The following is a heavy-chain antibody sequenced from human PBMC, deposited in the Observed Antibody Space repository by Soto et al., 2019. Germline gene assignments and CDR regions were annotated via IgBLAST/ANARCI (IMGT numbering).Heavy chain of an antibody. D-gene: IGHD3-3*01. J-gene: IGHJ5*02. CDR1: GFTFSRYP. CDR3: AKDLTPDYDFWT. CDR2: ISGSGGST. Sequence: EVQLLESGGGLVQPGGSLRLSCAASGFTFSRYPMSWVRQAPGKGLEWVSAISGSGGSTYYADSVKGRYTISRDNSKNALYLEMKSLRAVDTAVYYCAKDLTPDYDFWTWGQGTLVTVSS. V-gene: IGHV3-23*01.